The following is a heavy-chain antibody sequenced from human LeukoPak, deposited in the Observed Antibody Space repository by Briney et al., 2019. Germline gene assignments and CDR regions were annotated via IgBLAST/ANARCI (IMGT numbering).Heavy chain of an antibody. Sequence: ASLKVSCKPSVYTFTSYAMNSVRQAPGQGLEWMGWINTNTGNPTYTQTFTGRFVFSLDTSVSTAYLQISSQKAEDTAVYYCANTYYYDSSGYHAGGRAFDIWGQETMVTVSS. CDR2: INTNTGNP. CDR1: VYTFTSYA. CDR3: ANTYYYDSSGYHAGGRAFDI. D-gene: IGHD3-22*01. J-gene: IGHJ3*02. V-gene: IGHV7-4-1*02.